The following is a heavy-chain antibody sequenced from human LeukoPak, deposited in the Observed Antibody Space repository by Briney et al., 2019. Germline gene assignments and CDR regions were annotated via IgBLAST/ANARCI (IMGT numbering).Heavy chain of an antibody. Sequence: PSETLSLTCTVSGGSVSSGSYYWSWIRQPPGKGLEWIGYIYYSGSTNYNPSLKSRVTISVDTSKNQFSLKLSSVTAADTAVYYCARAAVYGDCDYWGQGTLVTVSS. J-gene: IGHJ4*02. CDR3: ARAAVYGDCDY. CDR2: IYYSGST. CDR1: GGSVSSGSYY. D-gene: IGHD4-17*01. V-gene: IGHV4-61*01.